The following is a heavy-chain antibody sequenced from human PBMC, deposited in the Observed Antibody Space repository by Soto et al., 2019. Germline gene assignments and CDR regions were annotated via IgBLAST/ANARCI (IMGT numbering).Heavy chain of an antibody. V-gene: IGHV4-30-2*01. CDR1: GGSIISGLYS. CDR2: LYHTGNT. J-gene: IGHJ4*02. CDR3: ARFRGTAILDF. D-gene: IGHD2-21*02. Sequence: LYXSFALSGGSIISGLYSWSWIRQPPGKGLEWIGYLYHTGNTYYNPSLESRVTISVDRSKNQFSLELPSVTAADTAVYHCARFRGTAILDFWGQGTLVTVSS.